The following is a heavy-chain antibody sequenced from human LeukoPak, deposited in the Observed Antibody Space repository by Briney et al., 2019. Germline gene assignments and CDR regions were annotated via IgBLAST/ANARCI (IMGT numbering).Heavy chain of an antibody. CDR1: GYSFTNYW. Sequence: GESLKISCKGSGYSFTNYWIGWVRQMPGKGLEWMGIIYPGDSDTRYSPSFQGQVTTSADKSISTAYLQWSSLKASDTAMYYCARQEFTMVRGVTSPFDYWGQGTLVTVSS. CDR3: ARQEFTMVRGVTSPFDY. D-gene: IGHD3-10*01. V-gene: IGHV5-51*01. CDR2: IYPGDSDT. J-gene: IGHJ4*02.